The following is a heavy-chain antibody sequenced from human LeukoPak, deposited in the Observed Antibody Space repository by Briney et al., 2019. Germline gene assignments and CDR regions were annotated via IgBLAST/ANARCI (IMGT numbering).Heavy chain of an antibody. V-gene: IGHV3-23*01. CDR2: ISGSGGST. CDR1: GFSVSTNY. J-gene: IGHJ5*02. CDR3: AKALAHIRYFDLCFDP. D-gene: IGHD3-9*01. Sequence: PGGSLRLSCAASGFSVSTNYMNWVRQAPGKGLEWVSAISGSGGSTYYADSVKGRFTISRDNSKNTLYLQMNSLRAEDTAVYYCAKALAHIRYFDLCFDPWGQGTLVTVSS.